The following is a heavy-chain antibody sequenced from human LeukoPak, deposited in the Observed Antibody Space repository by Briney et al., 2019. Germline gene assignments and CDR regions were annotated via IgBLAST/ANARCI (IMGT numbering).Heavy chain of an antibody. V-gene: IGHV4-59*12. J-gene: IGHJ3*02. D-gene: IGHD3-16*01. CDR1: GGSISTYY. Sequence: PSETLSLTCTVSGGSISTYYWSWIRQPPGKGLEWIGYIYYSGSTNYNPSLKSRVTISVDTSKNQFSLKLSSVTAADTAVYYCAKFNSYGLIDIWGQGTMVTVSS. CDR2: IYYSGST. CDR3: AKFNSYGLIDI.